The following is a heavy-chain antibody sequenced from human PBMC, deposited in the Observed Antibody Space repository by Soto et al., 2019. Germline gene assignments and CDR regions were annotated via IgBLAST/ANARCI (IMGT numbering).Heavy chain of an antibody. CDR1: GGSISSSSYY. V-gene: IGHV4-39*01. CDR3: ARQVPYYYVSGSYYWFDG. Sequence: SETLSLTCTVSGGSISSSSYYWGWIRQPPGKGLEWIGSIYYSGSTYYNPSLKSRVTISVDTSKNQFSLKLSSVTAADTAVYYCARQVPYYYVSGSYYWFDGWGQGTLVTVS. D-gene: IGHD3-10*01. J-gene: IGHJ5*02. CDR2: IYYSGST.